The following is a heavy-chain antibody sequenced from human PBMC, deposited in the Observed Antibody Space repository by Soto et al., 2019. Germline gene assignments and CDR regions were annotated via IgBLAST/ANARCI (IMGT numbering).Heavy chain of an antibody. J-gene: IGHJ3*02. CDR2: IYPGDSDT. Sequence: GESLKISCKGSGYSFTSYWIGWVRQMPGKGLEWMGIIYPGDSDTRYSPSFQGQVTISADKSISTAYLQWSSLKASDTAMYYCASLILSKAVAGGSGAFDIWGQGTMVTASS. D-gene: IGHD6-19*01. CDR1: GYSFTSYW. V-gene: IGHV5-51*01. CDR3: ASLILSKAVAGGSGAFDI.